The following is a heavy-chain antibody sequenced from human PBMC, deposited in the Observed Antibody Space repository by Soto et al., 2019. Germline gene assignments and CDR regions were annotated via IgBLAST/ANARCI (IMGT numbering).Heavy chain of an antibody. V-gene: IGHV1-69*12. Sequence: QVQLERSGAEVKKPGSSVKVSCKASGGTFRRYAISWVRQAPGHGLEWMGGILPIFGTANYAQKFQGRVTITADESTSTAYMELSSLRSEDTAVYYCARGSADDYGDYFDYWGQGTLVTVSS. J-gene: IGHJ4*02. D-gene: IGHD4-17*01. CDR2: ILPIFGTA. CDR1: GGTFRRYA. CDR3: ARGSADDYGDYFDY.